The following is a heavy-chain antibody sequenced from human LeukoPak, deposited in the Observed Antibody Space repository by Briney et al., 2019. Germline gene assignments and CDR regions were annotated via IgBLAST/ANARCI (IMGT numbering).Heavy chain of an antibody. CDR1: GYTFISYA. V-gene: IGHV1-3*01. CDR2: INVGNGNT. Sequence: ASVKVSCKASGYTFISYAMHWVRQAPGQRPEWMGWINVGNGNTKYAQKFQGRVTISRDTSARVVYLELNSLKFEDTSMYYCARHRRQWLDGGPPKYYYYGMDVWGQGTTVTVSS. D-gene: IGHD6-19*01. CDR3: ARHRRQWLDGGPPKYYYYGMDV. J-gene: IGHJ6*02.